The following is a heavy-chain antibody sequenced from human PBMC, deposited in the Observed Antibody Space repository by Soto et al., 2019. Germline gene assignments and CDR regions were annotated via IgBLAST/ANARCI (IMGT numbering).Heavy chain of an antibody. D-gene: IGHD7-27*01. J-gene: IGHJ3*02. CDR3: ASQRTGDAFDI. V-gene: IGHV4-39*01. Sequence: SETLSLTSTVSGGSISSSSYYWGWIRQPPGKGLEGMGSIYYSGSTYYNPSLKSRVTISVDTSKNRFSLKLSFVTAADTAVYYCASQRTGDAFDIWGQGTMVTVSS. CDR1: GGSISSSSYY. CDR2: IYYSGST.